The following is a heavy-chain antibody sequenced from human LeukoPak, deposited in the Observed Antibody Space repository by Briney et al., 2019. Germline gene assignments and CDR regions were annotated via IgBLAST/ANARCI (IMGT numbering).Heavy chain of an antibody. CDR1: GFTFSSYE. J-gene: IGHJ4*02. CDR2: IYSGGST. D-gene: IGHD6-13*01. CDR3: ARGGPAAGRFDY. V-gene: IGHV3-66*01. Sequence: GGSRRLSCAASGFTFSSYEMNWFRQAPGKGLEWVSVIYSGGSTYYADSVKGRFTISRDNSKNTLYLQMNSLRAEDTAVYYCARGGPAAGRFDYWGQGTLVTVSS.